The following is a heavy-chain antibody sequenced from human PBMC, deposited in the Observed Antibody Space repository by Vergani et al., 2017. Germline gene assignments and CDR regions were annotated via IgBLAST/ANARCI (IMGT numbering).Heavy chain of an antibody. CDR1: GFTLSSSS. Sequence: EVQLVESGGGLVKPGGSLRLSCAASGFTLSSSSMNWVRQAPGKGLEWVSSISSSSSYIYYADSVKGRFTISRDNAKNSLYLQMNSLRAEDTAVYYCARDEIVGATTTPDAFDIWGQGTMVTVSS. J-gene: IGHJ3*02. CDR3: ARDEIVGATTTPDAFDI. V-gene: IGHV3-21*01. CDR2: ISSSSSYI. D-gene: IGHD1-26*01.